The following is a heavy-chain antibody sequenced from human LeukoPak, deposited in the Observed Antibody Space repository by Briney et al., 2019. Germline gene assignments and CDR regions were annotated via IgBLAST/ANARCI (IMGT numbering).Heavy chain of an antibody. CDR1: RGSFSGYS. Sequence: PSETLSLTCAVYRGSFSGYSWNWIRQPPGKGLEWIGEINHSGSSNYNPSLKSRVTISLDTSKSQFSLKLSSVTAGDTAVYYCARGPMRGWFDPWGQGTLVTDSS. J-gene: IGHJ5*02. CDR2: INHSGSS. V-gene: IGHV4-34*01. D-gene: IGHD3-22*01. CDR3: ARGPMRGWFDP.